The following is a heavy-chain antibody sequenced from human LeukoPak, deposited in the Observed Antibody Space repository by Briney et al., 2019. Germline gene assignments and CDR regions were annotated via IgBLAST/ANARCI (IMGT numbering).Heavy chain of an antibody. CDR2: IIPIFGTA. CDR3: AESDVGYSNYFLSAFTHYYYYGMDV. CDR1: GGTFSSDA. Sequence: SVKVSCKASGGTFSSDAISWVRQAPGQGLEWMGGIIPIFGTANYAQKFQGRVTITADESTSTAYMELSSLRSEDTAVYYCAESDVGYSNYFLSAFTHYYYYGMDVWGQGTTVTVSS. J-gene: IGHJ6*02. V-gene: IGHV1-69*13. D-gene: IGHD4-11*01.